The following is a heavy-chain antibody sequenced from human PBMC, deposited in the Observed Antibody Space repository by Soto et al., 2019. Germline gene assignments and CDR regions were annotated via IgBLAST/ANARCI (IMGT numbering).Heavy chain of an antibody. D-gene: IGHD3-10*01. CDR1: GFTFSSYS. V-gene: IGHV3-48*01. CDR3: ARDLPFGVRHRGGYYMDV. J-gene: IGHJ6*03. CDR2: ISSSSSTI. Sequence: GGSLRLSCAASGFTFSSYSMNWVRQAPGKGLEWVSYISSSSSTIYYADSVKGRFTISRDNAKNSLYLQMNSLRAEDTAVYYCARDLPFGVRHRGGYYMDVWGKGTTVTVSS.